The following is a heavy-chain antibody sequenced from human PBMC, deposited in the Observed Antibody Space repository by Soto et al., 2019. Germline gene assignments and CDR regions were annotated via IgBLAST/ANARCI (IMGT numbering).Heavy chain of an antibody. Sequence: SETLSLTCAIYGASLGGFHWTWLRQAPGKGLEWIGELIHGGSTNYNPSLKSRVSFSLDTSKNQFSLHLMSVSAADTAVYYCARSPLGYDYVRQTWREVGDSFDIWGRGTMVTVSS. V-gene: IGHV4-34*12. J-gene: IGHJ3*02. CDR3: ARSPLGYDYVRQTWREVGDSFDI. D-gene: IGHD3-16*01. CDR1: GASLGGFH. CDR2: LIHGGST.